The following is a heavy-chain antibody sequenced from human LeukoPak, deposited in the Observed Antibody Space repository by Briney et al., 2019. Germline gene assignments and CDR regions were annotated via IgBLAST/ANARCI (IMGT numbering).Heavy chain of an antibody. V-gene: IGHV4-34*01. J-gene: IGHJ6*03. CDR1: GGSFSGYY. D-gene: IGHD2-2*01. CDR2: INHSGST. CDR3: ARHVRYEVPYYYYMDV. Sequence: SETLSLTCAVYGGSFSGYYWSWIRQPPGKGLEWIGEINHSGSTNYNPSLKSRVTISVDTSKSQFSLKLSSVTAADTAVYYCARHVRYEVPYYYYMDVWGKGTTVTVSS.